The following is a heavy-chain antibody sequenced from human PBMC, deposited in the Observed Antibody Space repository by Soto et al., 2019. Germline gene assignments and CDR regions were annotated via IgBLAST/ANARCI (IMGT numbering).Heavy chain of an antibody. CDR2: INSDGSST. CDR1: GFTFSSYW. J-gene: IGHJ4*02. D-gene: IGHD2-8*01. Sequence: GGSLRLSCAASGFTFSSYWMHWVRQAPGKGLVWVSRINSDGSSTSYADSVKGRFTISRDNAKNTLYLQMNSLRAEDTAVYYCARTKELTACDYWGQGTLVTVSS. CDR3: ARTKELTACDY. V-gene: IGHV3-74*01.